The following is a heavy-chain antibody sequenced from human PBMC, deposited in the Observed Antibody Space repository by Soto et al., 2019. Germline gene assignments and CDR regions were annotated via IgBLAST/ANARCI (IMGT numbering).Heavy chain of an antibody. Sequence: PXGSLRLTFAASGFTFGNYAMGWVRQAPGKGLEWVSGIVASGGRTFYADSAKGRFTISRDNSRSTLYLQMNSLGADDTAVYYCVKDLVVLSAIFDAWGRGTLVTVSS. J-gene: IGHJ4*02. CDR2: IVASGGRT. D-gene: IGHD2-21*02. CDR1: GFTFGNYA. CDR3: VKDLVVLSAIFDA. V-gene: IGHV3-23*01.